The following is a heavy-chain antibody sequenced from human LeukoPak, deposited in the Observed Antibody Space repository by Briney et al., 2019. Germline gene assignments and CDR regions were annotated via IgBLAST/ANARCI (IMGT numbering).Heavy chain of an antibody. J-gene: IGHJ4*02. CDR2: TYYRSKWSK. CDR3: VREGGGYGAYDFDY. CDR1: GDIFSSNSAA. V-gene: IGHV6-1*01. D-gene: IGHD5-12*01. Sequence: SQTLSLTCAISGDIFSSNSAAWNWIRQSPSRGLEWLGRTYYRSKWSKEYATSVRGRIAINPDTSKNQISLQLNSVTPEDTAVYYCVREGGGYGAYDFDYWGQGTLVTVSS.